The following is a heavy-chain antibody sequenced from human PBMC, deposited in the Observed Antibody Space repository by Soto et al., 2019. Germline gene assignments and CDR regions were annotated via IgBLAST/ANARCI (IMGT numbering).Heavy chain of an antibody. D-gene: IGHD6-25*01. J-gene: IGHJ4*02. CDR2: IYYSGST. CDR1: GGSISSYY. CDR3: ARSRYTSGCRPPPFAY. V-gene: IGHV4-59*01. Sequence: SETLSLTCAVSGGSISSYYWSWIRQPPGKGLEWIGYIYYSGSTNYNPSLKSRVTISVDTSKNQFSLKLTSVTAADTAVYYCARSRYTSGCRPPPFAYWGQGSLVPVSS.